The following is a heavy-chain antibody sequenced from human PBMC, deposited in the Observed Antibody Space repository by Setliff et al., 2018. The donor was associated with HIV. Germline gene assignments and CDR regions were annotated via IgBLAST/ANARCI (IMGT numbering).Heavy chain of an antibody. D-gene: IGHD3-10*01. Sequence: SETLSLTCTVSGGSISSYYWSWIRQSPGKGLERIGYIYYTGSTNFNPSVESRVTISVDTSKSQFSLKLRSVTAADTAVYYCAQAQTSVSGSYYQYLQHWGQGTLVTVSS. J-gene: IGHJ1*01. CDR3: AQAQTSVSGSYYQYLQH. CDR2: IYYTGST. V-gene: IGHV4-59*01. CDR1: GGSISSYY.